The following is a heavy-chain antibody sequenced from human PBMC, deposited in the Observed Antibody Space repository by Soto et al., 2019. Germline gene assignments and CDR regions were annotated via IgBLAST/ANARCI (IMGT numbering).Heavy chain of an antibody. CDR2: ISGSGGST. CDR1: GFTFSSYA. D-gene: IGHD3-22*01. Sequence: GGSLRLSCAASGFTFSSYAMSWVRQAPGKGLEWVSAISGSGGSTYYADSVKGRFTISRDNSKNTLYLQMNSLRAEDTAVYYCAKDEALVYYYDSSGYYPFWAFDIWGQGTMVTVSS. CDR3: AKDEALVYYYDSSGYYPFWAFDI. V-gene: IGHV3-23*01. J-gene: IGHJ3*02.